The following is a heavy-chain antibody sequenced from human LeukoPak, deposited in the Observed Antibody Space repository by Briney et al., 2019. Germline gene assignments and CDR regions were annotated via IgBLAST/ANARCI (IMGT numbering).Heavy chain of an antibody. D-gene: IGHD6-19*01. CDR2: ISSSSSSTI. Sequence: GGFLRLSCAASGFTFSSYSMNWVRQAPGKGLEWVSYISSSSSSTIYYADSVKGRFTISRDNAKNSLYLQMNSLRAEDTAVYYCARDGTDDSSGWIDYWGQGTLVTVSS. J-gene: IGHJ4*02. CDR3: ARDGTDDSSGWIDY. CDR1: GFTFSSYS. V-gene: IGHV3-48*04.